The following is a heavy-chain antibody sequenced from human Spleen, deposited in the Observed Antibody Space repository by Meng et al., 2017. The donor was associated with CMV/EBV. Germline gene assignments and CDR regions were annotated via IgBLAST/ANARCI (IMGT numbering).Heavy chain of an antibody. D-gene: IGHD4-17*01. CDR3: ARDFRRGDYGAGY. Sequence: GESLKISCAASGFTFSSYWMSWVRQAPGKGLEWVSSISSSTNYIYYADSVKGRFTISRDNAKNSLYLQMNGLRAEDTAVYYCARDFRRGDYGAGYWGQGTLVTVSS. CDR1: GFTFSSYW. CDR2: ISSSTNYI. J-gene: IGHJ4*02. V-gene: IGHV3-21*01.